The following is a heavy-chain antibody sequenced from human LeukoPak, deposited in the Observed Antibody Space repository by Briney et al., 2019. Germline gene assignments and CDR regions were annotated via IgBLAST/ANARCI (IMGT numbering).Heavy chain of an antibody. V-gene: IGHV3-23*01. CDR3: ARSGYDDFFYYAMDV. J-gene: IGHJ6*02. CDR1: GFTFNSYA. CDR2: ISGSGGST. D-gene: IGHD5-12*01. Sequence: GGSLRLSCAASGFTFNSYAMSWVRQAPGKGLEWVSAISGSGGSTYYGDSVKGRFTISRDNSKNTLYLQMNSLRAEDTAVYYCARSGYDDFFYYAMDVWGQGTTVTVSS.